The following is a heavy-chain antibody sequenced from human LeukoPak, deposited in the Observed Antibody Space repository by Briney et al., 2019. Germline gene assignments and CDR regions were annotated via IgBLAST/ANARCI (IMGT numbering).Heavy chain of an antibody. CDR1: GGSFSGYF. CDR2: INDSGRT. Sequence: SETLSLTCAVYGGSFSGYFWSWIRQPPGKGLEWIGEINDSGRTNYNPSLKSRVTISVDTSKNQFSLELSSVTAADTAVYYCASVEMASEGDAFDIWGQGTMVTVSS. J-gene: IGHJ3*02. V-gene: IGHV4-34*01. D-gene: IGHD5-24*01. CDR3: ASVEMASEGDAFDI.